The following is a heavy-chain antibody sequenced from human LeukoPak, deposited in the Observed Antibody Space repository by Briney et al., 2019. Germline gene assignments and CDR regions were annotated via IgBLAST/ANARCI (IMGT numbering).Heavy chain of an antibody. V-gene: IGHV4-61*02. CDR2: IYTSGST. CDR1: GVSISSGSYY. D-gene: IGHD6-13*01. Sequence: TLSLTCTVSGVSISSGSYYWSWIRQPAGNGVEWIGRIYTSGSTNYNPSLKSRVTISVDTSKNQFSLKLSSVTAADTAVYYYARVAAGPWYYYGTDVWGQGTTVTVSS. J-gene: IGHJ6*02. CDR3: ARVAAGPWYYYGTDV.